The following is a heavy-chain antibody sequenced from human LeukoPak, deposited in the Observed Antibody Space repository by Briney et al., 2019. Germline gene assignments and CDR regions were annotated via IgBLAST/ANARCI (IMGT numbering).Heavy chain of an antibody. Sequence: VASVKVSCKASGYTFTGYYMHWVRQAPGQGLEWKGWINPNSGGTNYAQKFQGWVTMTRDTSISTAYMELSRLRSDDTAVYYCARTEWELQEGMGAFDIWGQGTMVTVSS. CDR3: ARTEWELQEGMGAFDI. CDR1: GYTFTGYY. CDR2: INPNSGGT. J-gene: IGHJ3*02. V-gene: IGHV1-2*04. D-gene: IGHD1-26*01.